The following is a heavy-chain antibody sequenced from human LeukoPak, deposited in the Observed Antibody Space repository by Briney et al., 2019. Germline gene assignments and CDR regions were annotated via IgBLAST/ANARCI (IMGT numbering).Heavy chain of an antibody. CDR3: ARVSWPGRGSRFDP. Sequence: SETLSLTCTVSGGSISSYYWSWIRQPPGKGLEWIGYIYYSGSTNYNPSLKSRVTISVDTSKNQFSLKLSSVTAADTAAYYCARVSWPGRGSRFDPWGQGTLVTVSS. V-gene: IGHV4-59*12. J-gene: IGHJ5*02. D-gene: IGHD3-16*01. CDR2: IYYSGST. CDR1: GGSISSYY.